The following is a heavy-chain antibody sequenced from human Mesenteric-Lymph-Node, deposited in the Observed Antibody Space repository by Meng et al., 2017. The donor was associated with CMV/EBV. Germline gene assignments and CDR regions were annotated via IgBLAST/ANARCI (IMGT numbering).Heavy chain of an antibody. D-gene: IGHD4-23*01. J-gene: IGHJ4*02. CDR1: GASFSGYY. CDR3: ARHQRWLKSEGGFNY. Sequence: VQLQQWRAVLLQPSDLLSLTCAVYGASFSGYYWSWIRQPPGKGLEWIGEINHSGSTNYNPSLKSRVTISVDTSKNQFSLKLSSVTAADTAVYYCARHQRWLKSEGGFNYWGQGTLVTVSS. V-gene: IGHV4-34*01. CDR2: INHSGST.